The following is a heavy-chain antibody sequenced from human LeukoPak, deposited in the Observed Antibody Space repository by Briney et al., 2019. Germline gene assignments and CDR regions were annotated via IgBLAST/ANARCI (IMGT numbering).Heavy chain of an antibody. CDR3: ARSARHCNNGVCFTDYYIDL. J-gene: IGHJ6*03. CDR2: INPNTGDT. CDR1: GYTFTAYY. V-gene: IGHV1-2*02. Sequence: GASVKVSCQASGYTFTAYYIHWVRQAPGQGLEWMGWINPNTGDTNYAQKFQGRATMTRDTSISTAYMEMSSLTSDDTAVYYCARSARHCNNGVCFTDYYIDLWGKGTTVIVSS. D-gene: IGHD2-8*01.